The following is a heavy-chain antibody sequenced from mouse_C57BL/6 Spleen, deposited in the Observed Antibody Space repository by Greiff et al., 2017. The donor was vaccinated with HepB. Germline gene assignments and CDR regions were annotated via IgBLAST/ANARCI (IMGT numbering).Heavy chain of an antibody. CDR3: ANYGSSPVYAMDY. D-gene: IGHD1-1*01. Sequence: VQLQQSGAELARPGASVKMSCKASGYTFTSYTMHWVKQRPGQGLEWIGYINPSSGYTKYNQKFKDKATLTADNSSSTAYMQLSSLTSEDSAVYYCANYGSSPVYAMDYWGQGTSVTVSS. CDR1: GYTFTSYT. V-gene: IGHV1-4*01. CDR2: INPSSGYT. J-gene: IGHJ4*01.